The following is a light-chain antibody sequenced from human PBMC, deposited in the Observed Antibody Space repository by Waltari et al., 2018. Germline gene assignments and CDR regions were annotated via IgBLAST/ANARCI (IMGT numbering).Light chain of an antibody. CDR1: QSILYSSNNKNY. CDR3: QQYYSTPQT. J-gene: IGKJ1*01. V-gene: IGKV4-1*01. CDR2: WAA. Sequence: DIVMTQSPDSLAVSLGERATINCKSSQSILYSSNNKNYLAWYQQKPGQPPGLLIYWAATRESGVPDRFSGSGSGTDFTLTISSLQAEDVAVYYCQQYYSTPQTFSQGTKVEIK.